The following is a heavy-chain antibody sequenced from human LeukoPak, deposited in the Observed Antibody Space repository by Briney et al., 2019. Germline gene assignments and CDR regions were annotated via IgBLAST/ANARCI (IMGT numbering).Heavy chain of an antibody. D-gene: IGHD1-26*01. Sequence: SQTLSLTCTDAGGSISSGDYYWTWIRQHPGKGLEWIGYIYYNGGTYYNPSLKSQVTISADTSKNQFSLKLTSVTGADTAMYYCVRSRNSEQYSFDYWGQGVLVTVSS. J-gene: IGHJ4*02. CDR3: VRSRNSEQYSFDY. CDR2: IYYNGGT. CDR1: GGSISSGDYY. V-gene: IGHV4-31*01.